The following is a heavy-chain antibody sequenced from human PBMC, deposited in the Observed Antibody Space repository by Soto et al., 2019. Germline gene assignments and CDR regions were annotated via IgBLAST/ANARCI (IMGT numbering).Heavy chain of an antibody. CDR2: INPNSGGT. CDR3: ATRFIYGDPLLSWFDP. Sequence: GASVKVSCKASGYTFTGYYMHWVRQAPGQGLEWMGWINPNSGGTNYAQKFQGRVTMTRDTSISTAYMELSRLRSDDTAVYYCATRFIYGDPLLSWFDPWGQGTLVTVSS. CDR1: GYTFTGYY. D-gene: IGHD4-17*01. J-gene: IGHJ5*02. V-gene: IGHV1-2*02.